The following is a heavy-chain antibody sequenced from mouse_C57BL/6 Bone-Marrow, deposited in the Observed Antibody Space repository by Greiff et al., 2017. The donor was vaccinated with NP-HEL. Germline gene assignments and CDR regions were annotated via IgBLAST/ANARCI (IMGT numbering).Heavy chain of an antibody. V-gene: IGHV1-42*01. CDR1: GYSFTGYY. Sequence: VQLQQSGPELVKPGASVKISCKASGYSFTGYYMNWVKQSPEKSLEWIGEINPSTGGTTYNQKFKAKATLTVDKSSSTAYMQLKSLTSEDSAVYHCARWLLLWFAYWGQGTLVTVSA. CDR3: ARWLLLWFAY. J-gene: IGHJ3*01. D-gene: IGHD2-3*01. CDR2: INPSTGGT.